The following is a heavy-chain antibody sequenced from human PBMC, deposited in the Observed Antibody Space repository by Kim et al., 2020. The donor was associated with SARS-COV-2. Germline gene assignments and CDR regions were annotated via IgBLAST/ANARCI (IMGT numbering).Heavy chain of an antibody. CDR1: GGSISSSNW. V-gene: IGHV4-4*02. J-gene: IGHJ4*02. D-gene: IGHD3-10*01. Sequence: SETLSLTCAVSGGSISSSNWWSWVRQPPGKGLEWIGEIYHSGSTNYNPSLKSRVTISVDKSKNQFSLKLSSVTAADTAVYYCASWYYYGSGSPQFDYWGQGTLVTVSS. CDR2: IYHSGST. CDR3: ASWYYYGSGSPQFDY.